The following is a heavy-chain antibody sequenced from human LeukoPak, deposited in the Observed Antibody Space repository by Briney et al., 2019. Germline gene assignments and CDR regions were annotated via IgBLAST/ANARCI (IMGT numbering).Heavy chain of an antibody. V-gene: IGHV3-7*03. J-gene: IGHJ4*02. CDR2: IKQDGSEK. CDR1: GFTFSNFW. D-gene: IGHD3-22*01. CDR3: ARDSYYYDSTGYYVPLCDY. Sequence: GGSLRHSCAASGFTFSNFWMSWVRQAPGKGLEWVANIKQDGSEKYYVDSVKGRFTMSRDNAKNSLYLQMNRLRAEDTAVYYCARDSYYYDSTGYYVPLCDYWGQGTLVTVSS.